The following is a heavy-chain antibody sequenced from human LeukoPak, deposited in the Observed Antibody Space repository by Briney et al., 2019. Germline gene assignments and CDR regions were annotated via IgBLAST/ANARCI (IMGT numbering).Heavy chain of an antibody. Sequence: SQTLSLTCTVSGGSISSGGYYWTWIRQHPGKGLEWIRYIYYSGSTYYNPSLKSRVTISVDTSKNQFSLKLSSVTAADTAVYHCARAGGDCRSTSCYEEGGYYYYYGVGVWGQGTTVTVSS. CDR2: IYYSGST. V-gene: IGHV4-31*03. D-gene: IGHD2-2*01. CDR1: GGSISSGGYY. J-gene: IGHJ6*02. CDR3: ARAGGDCRSTSCYEEGGYYYYYGVGV.